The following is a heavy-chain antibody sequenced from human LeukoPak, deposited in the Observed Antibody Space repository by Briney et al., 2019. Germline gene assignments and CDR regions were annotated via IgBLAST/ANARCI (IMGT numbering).Heavy chain of an antibody. CDR1: GFTFSSYS. J-gene: IGHJ4*02. CDR2: ISSSSSYI. CDR3: ARETSQYYYDSRFYFDY. Sequence: GGSLRLSCAASGFTFSSYSMNWVRQAPGKGLEWVSSISSSSSYIYYADSVKGRFTISRDNAKNSLYLQMNSLRAEDTAVYYCARETSQYYYDSRFYFDYWGQGTLVTVSS. V-gene: IGHV3-21*01. D-gene: IGHD3-22*01.